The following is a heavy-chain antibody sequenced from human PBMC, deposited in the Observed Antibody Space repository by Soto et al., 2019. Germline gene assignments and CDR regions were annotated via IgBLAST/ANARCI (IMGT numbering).Heavy chain of an antibody. D-gene: IGHD3-10*01. Sequence: SETLSLTCTVSGGSISSSSYYWGWIRQPPGKGLEWIGSIYYSGSTYYYPSLKSRVTISVDTSKNQFSLKLSSVTAADTAVYYCASLYYGSGSYPYYYYGMDVWGQGTTVTVSS. CDR3: ASLYYGSGSYPYYYYGMDV. V-gene: IGHV4-39*01. J-gene: IGHJ6*02. CDR2: IYYSGST. CDR1: GGSISSSSYY.